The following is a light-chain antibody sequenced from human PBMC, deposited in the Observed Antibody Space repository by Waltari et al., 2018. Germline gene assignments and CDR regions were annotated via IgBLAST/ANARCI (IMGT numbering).Light chain of an antibody. V-gene: IGKV2-29*02. J-gene: IGKJ1*01. CDR3: MQASQTPWT. CDR2: RVS. CDR1: QSLLHTNGNTY. Sequence: DIVMTQTPLSLPVTPGEPASISCRSSQSLLHTNGNTYLYWYLQKPGQPPRLLIYRVSNRFSGVSDRVSGSGSGTDFTLKISRVEAQDVGVYYCMQASQTPWTLGQGTKVEIK.